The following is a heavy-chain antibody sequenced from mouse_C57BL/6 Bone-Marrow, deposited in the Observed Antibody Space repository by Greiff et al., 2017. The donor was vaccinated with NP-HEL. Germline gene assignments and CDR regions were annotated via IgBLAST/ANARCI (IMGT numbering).Heavy chain of an antibody. D-gene: IGHD1-1*01. Sequence: DVKLVESGTVLARPGASVKMSCKTSGYTFTSYWMHWVKQRPGQGLEWIGAIYPGNSDTSYNQKFKGKAKLTAVTSASTAYMELSSLTNEDSAVYYCTRGAYWLITTDYWGQGTTLTVSS. CDR1: GYTFTSYW. J-gene: IGHJ2*01. CDR2: IYPGNSDT. CDR3: TRGAYWLITTDY. V-gene: IGHV1-5*01.